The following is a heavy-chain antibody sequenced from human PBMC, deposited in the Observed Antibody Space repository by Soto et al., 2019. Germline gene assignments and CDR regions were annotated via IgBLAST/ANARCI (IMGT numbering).Heavy chain of an antibody. D-gene: IGHD3-10*01. V-gene: IGHV3-53*01. CDR1: GFTVSSNY. Sequence: GGSLRLSCAGSGFTVSSNYMSWVRQAPGKGLEWVSLIYSADNTYYADSVKGRFTISRDNSKNTLYLQMNSLRGEDTAVYYCASALMVRGLIRGYYSYGMDVWGQGTTVTVYS. CDR2: IYSADNT. J-gene: IGHJ6*02. CDR3: ASALMVRGLIRGYYSYGMDV.